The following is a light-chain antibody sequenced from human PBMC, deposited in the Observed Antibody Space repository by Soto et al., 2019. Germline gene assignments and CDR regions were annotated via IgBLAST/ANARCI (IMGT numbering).Light chain of an antibody. V-gene: IGKV2-28*01. CDR1: QSLLHSNGYNY. CDR3: MQALQTPWT. J-gene: IGKJ1*01. CDR2: LGS. Sequence: DIVMTQSPLSLPVTPGEPASISCRSSQSLLHSNGYNYLDWYLQKPGQSPQLLNYLGSNRAYGVTDRLSGSGSGTDFPLKRSRVEAGDVGVYYCMQALQTPWTCGQGTKVEIK.